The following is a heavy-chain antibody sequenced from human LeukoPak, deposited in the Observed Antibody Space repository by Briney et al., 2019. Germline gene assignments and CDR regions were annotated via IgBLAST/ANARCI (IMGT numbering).Heavy chain of an antibody. CDR1: GYSFTSFG. CDR2: ISGYNGDA. V-gene: IGHV1-18*04. J-gene: IGHJ4*02. CDR3: ARDLVKIQVNYFDL. D-gene: IGHD1-1*01. Sequence: ASVKVSCKASGYSFTSFGISWVRQAPGQGLEWIGWISGYNGDANYARSLQGRITMTRDTSTSTAYMELRSLRSDDTAVYYCARDLVKIQVNYFDLWGQGTLVTASS.